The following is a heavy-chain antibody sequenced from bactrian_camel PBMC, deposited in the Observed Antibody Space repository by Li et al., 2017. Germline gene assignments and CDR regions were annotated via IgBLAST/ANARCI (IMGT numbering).Heavy chain of an antibody. CDR3: TTGGHHGPYNY. CDR1: GLTFSGYW. J-gene: IGHJ4*01. CDR2: IYSDGRHT. V-gene: IGHV3S6*01. D-gene: IGHD7*01. Sequence: HVQLVESGGDLVQPGGSLRLSCVVSGLTFSGYWMYWVRQAPGKGLEWVSSIYSDGRHTYYADSVEGRFTKSRDNAKNTLYLQMNSLKTEDTAVYYCTTGGHHGPYNYWGQGTQVTVS.